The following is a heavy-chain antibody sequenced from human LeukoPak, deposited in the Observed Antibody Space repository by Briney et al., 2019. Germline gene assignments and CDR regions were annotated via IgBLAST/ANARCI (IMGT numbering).Heavy chain of an antibody. Sequence: GGSLRLSCAASGFTFSSYGMHWVRQAPGKGLEWVAFIRYDGSNRYYADSVKGRFTISRDNSKNTLYLQMNSLRAEDTAVYYCAKLWFGELLYSHWGQGTLVTVSS. CDR1: GFTFSSYG. CDR3: AKLWFGELLYSH. V-gene: IGHV3-30*02. CDR2: IRYDGSNR. J-gene: IGHJ4*02. D-gene: IGHD3-10*01.